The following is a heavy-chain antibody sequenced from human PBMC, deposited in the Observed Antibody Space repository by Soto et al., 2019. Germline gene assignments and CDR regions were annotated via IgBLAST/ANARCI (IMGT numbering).Heavy chain of an antibody. Sequence: GGSLRLSCAASGFTFSSYSMNWVRQAPGKGLEWVSSISSSSYIYYADSVKGRFTISRDNAKNSLYLQMNSLRAEDTAVYYCARDWDCSIIMFYTKKSWFDSWCQAILVTVSS. CDR1: GFTFSSYS. D-gene: IGHD2-2*02. CDR2: ISSSSYI. V-gene: IGHV3-21*01. CDR3: ARDWDCSIIMFYTKKSWFDS. J-gene: IGHJ5*01.